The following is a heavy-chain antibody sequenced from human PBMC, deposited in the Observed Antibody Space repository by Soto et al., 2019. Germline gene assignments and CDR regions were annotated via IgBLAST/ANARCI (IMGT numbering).Heavy chain of an antibody. CDR1: GFSFSSYW. CDR3: ARDYVGAYCSSTSCYSDYYYGMDV. J-gene: IGHJ6*02. CDR2: ISSSSTI. Sequence: PGGSLRLSCAASGFSFSSYWMSWVRQAPGKGLEWVSYISSSSTIYYADSVKGRFTISRDNAKNSLYLQMNSLRAEDTAVYYCARDYVGAYCSSTSCYSDYYYGMDVWGQGTTVTVSS. D-gene: IGHD2-2*01. V-gene: IGHV3-48*01.